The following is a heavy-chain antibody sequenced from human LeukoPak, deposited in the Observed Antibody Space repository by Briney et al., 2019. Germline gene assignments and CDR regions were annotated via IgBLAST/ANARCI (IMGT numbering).Heavy chain of an antibody. CDR2: IYYSGST. Sequence: PSETLSLTCTVSGGSISSSSYYWGWIRQPPGKGLEWIGSIYYSGSTYYNPSIQSRVTISVDTSKNQFSLKLSSVTAADTAVYYCAREPWLARDFDYWGQGTLVTVSS. CDR1: GGSISSSSYY. CDR3: AREPWLARDFDY. D-gene: IGHD6-19*01. J-gene: IGHJ4*02. V-gene: IGHV4-39*02.